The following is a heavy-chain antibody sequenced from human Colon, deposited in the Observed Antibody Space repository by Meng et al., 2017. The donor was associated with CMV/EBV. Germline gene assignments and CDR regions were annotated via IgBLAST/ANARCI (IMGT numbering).Heavy chain of an antibody. J-gene: IGHJ4*02. D-gene: IGHD4-11*01. CDR2: MHYSSGNT. CDR3: ARDTDI. V-gene: IGHV1-46*01. Sequence: ASVKISCKSSGYTLTASYFHWVRQAPGQGLEWLGIMHYSSGNTAHTQKLQGGISMTRDTSTSTVYIELTSLRSDDTALYYCARDTDIWGQGTLVTVSS. CDR1: GYTLTASY.